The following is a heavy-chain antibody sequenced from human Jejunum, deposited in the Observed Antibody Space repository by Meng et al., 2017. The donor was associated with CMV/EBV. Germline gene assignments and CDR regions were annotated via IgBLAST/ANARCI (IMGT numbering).Heavy chain of an antibody. CDR2: ISDGGNTI. D-gene: IGHD3-22*01. CDR1: GIALNGYE. V-gene: IGHV3-48*03. J-gene: IGHJ4*02. CDR3: ARGGYYDPYY. Sequence: WAATGIALNGYEMSWVRQAQGKGLEWVSYISDGGNTIYYSDSVKGRFTISRDNAKNSLYLQMNSLRVEDSAIYYCARGGYYDPYYWGQGTRVTVSS.